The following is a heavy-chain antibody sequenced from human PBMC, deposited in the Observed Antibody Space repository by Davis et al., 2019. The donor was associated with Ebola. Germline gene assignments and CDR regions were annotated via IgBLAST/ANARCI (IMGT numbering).Heavy chain of an antibody. CDR2: INPNSGGT. CDR1: GYTFTGYY. D-gene: IGHD3-3*01. CDR3: ARDRQRWSGYPIDY. V-gene: IGHV1-2*06. J-gene: IGHJ4*02. Sequence: AASVKVSCKASGYTFTGYYMHWVRQAPGQGLEWMGRINPNSGGTHCAQKFQGRVTMTRDTSISTAYMELSRLRSDDTAVYFCARDRQRWSGYPIDYWGQGTLVTVSS.